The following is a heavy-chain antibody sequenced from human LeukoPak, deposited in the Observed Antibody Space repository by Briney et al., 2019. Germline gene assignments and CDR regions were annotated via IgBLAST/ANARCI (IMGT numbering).Heavy chain of an antibody. V-gene: IGHV3-48*02. CDR2: ISSSSDTI. CDR1: GFTFSSFS. J-gene: IGHJ4*02. Sequence: PGGSMRLSCAASGFTFSSFSMTWVRQAPGKGLEWISYISSSSDTIYYADSVKGRFTISRDNAKNSLYLQMNSLRDDVTAVYYCARAVSGSPGYWGQGTLVTVSS. CDR3: ARAVSGSPGY. D-gene: IGHD6-19*01.